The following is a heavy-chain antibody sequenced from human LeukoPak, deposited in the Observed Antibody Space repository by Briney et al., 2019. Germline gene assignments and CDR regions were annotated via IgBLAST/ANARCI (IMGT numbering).Heavy chain of an antibody. Sequence: SETLSLTCTVSGASISSYYWSWIGQPPGKGLEWIGYIYYSGSTNYNPSLKGRVTISIDTSKNQFSLKLDSVTAADTAMYYCARHQELGFYDAFDIWGQGTMLTVSS. CDR1: GASISSYY. CDR2: IYYSGST. D-gene: IGHD7-27*01. J-gene: IGHJ3*02. CDR3: ARHQELGFYDAFDI. V-gene: IGHV4-59*08.